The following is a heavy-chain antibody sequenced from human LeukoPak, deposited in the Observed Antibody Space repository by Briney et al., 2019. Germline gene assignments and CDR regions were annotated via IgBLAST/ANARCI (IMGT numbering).Heavy chain of an antibody. CDR3: ARVIVGATLWFDP. CDR2: IYYSGST. CDR1: GGSISSYY. V-gene: IGHV4-59*01. D-gene: IGHD1-26*01. Sequence: SETLSLTSTVSGGSISSYYWSWIRQPPGKGLEWIGYIYYSGSTNYNPSLKSRVTISVDTSKNQFSLKPSSVTAADTAVYYCARVIVGATLWFDPWGQGTLVTVSS. J-gene: IGHJ5*02.